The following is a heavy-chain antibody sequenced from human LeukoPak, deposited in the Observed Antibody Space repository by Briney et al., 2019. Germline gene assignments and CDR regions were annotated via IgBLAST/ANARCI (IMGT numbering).Heavy chain of an antibody. CDR2: ISGSGGST. V-gene: IGHV3-23*01. Sequence: GGSQRLSCAASGFTFSSYAMSWVRQAPGKGLEWVSAISGSGGSTYYADSVKGRFTISRDNSKNTLYLQMNSLRAEDTAVYYCAKSKTFLWSRGDFDYWGQGTLVTVSS. J-gene: IGHJ4*02. D-gene: IGHD2-21*01. CDR1: GFTFSSYA. CDR3: AKSKTFLWSRGDFDY.